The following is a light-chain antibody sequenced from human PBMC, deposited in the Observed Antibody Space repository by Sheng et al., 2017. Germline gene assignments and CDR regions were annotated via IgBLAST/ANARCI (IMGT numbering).Light chain of an antibody. CDR1: NIGSKS. Sequence: SYVLTQPPSVSVAPGKTARITCGGNNIGSKSVHWYQQKPGQAPVLVVYDDSDRPSWIPERFSGSNSGNTATLTISRVEAGDEADYYCQVWDRTVFGGGTKLTVL. CDR3: QVWDRTV. V-gene: IGLV3-21*03. CDR2: DDS. J-gene: IGLJ2*01.